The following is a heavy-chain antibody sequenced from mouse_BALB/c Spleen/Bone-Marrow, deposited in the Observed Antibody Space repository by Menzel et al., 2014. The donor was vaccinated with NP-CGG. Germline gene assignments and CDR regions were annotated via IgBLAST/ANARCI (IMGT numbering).Heavy chain of an antibody. CDR1: GFTFSSYG. CDR2: ISSGGSYT. J-gene: IGHJ3*01. V-gene: IGHV5-6*01. CDR3: ARQDYDWFAY. D-gene: IGHD2-4*01. Sequence: EVKVVESGGDLVKPGGSLKLSCAASGFTFSSYGMSWVRQTPDKRLEWVATISSGGSYTYYPDSVKGRFTISRDNAKNTLYLQMSSLKSEDIAMYYCARQDYDWFAYWGQGTLVTVSA.